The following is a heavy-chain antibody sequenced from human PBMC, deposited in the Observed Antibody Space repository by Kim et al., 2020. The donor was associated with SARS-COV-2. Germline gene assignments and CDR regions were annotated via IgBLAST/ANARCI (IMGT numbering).Heavy chain of an antibody. Sequence: GGSLRLSCAASGFRFSDYSMNWVRQAPGKGLEWVSLIRPRSGAASYADSIQGRFTFSRDNSMNTLYLQMHSLRAEDTAVYYCAKEYDIVPQSHYSIWGQGILVTVSS. CDR2: IRPRSGAA. J-gene: IGHJ4*02. CDR3: AKEYDIVPQSHYSI. V-gene: IGHV3-23*01. CDR1: GFRFSDYS. D-gene: IGHD2-15*01.